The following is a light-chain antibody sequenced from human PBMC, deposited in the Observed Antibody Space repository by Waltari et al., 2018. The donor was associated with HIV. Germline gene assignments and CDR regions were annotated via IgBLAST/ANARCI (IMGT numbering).Light chain of an antibody. Sequence: QSALTQPRSVPGSPGQSVTISCTGTSSDVGGYDYVSWYQQHPGEAPKLIIYDVSKRPSGVPDRFSGSKSGNTASLTISGLQAEDEADYYCCSYAGSDTFVLFGGGTKVTVL. J-gene: IGLJ2*01. CDR3: CSYAGSDTFVL. V-gene: IGLV2-11*01. CDR2: DVS. CDR1: SSDVGGYDY.